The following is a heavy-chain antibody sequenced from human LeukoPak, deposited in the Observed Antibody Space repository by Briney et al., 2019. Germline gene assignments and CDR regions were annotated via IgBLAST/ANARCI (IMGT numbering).Heavy chain of an antibody. CDR1: GGSFSGNY. V-gene: IGHV4-34*01. J-gene: IGHJ4*02. CDR2: SSPTGDIT. CDR3: ARVPDFIARPCDS. D-gene: IGHD2-21*01. Sequence: SETLSLTCAVYGGSFSGNYWTLIRQTPGRGLEWIGESSPTGDITGYNPSLKGRATISVDSSKKQFSLRLTSVTAADTGVYYCARVPDFIARPCDSWGPGTLVTVSS.